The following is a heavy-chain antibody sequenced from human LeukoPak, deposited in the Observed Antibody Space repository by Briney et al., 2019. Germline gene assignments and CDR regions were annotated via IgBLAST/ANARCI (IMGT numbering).Heavy chain of an antibody. D-gene: IGHD7-27*01. J-gene: IGHJ6*02. CDR1: GFTFSSYW. CDR3: ARGTATGDYYYYGMDV. Sequence: GGSLRLSCAASGFTFSSYWMHWVRQAPGKGLVWVSRINTDGSSTSYADSVKGRFTISRDNAKNSLYLLMNSLRAEDTAVYYCARGTATGDYYYYGMDVWGQGTTVTVSS. CDR2: INTDGSST. V-gene: IGHV3-74*01.